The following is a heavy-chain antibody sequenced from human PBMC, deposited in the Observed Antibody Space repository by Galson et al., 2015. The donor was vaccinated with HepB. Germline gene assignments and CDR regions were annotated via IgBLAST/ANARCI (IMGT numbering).Heavy chain of an antibody. J-gene: IGHJ4*02. CDR3: ATHPEEAVASGS. CDR1: GYTFTDYY. D-gene: IGHD6-19*01. V-gene: IGHV1-69-2*01. Sequence: VKVSCKVSGYTFTDYYMHWVQRAPGKGLEWMGLVDPEDGETIYAEKFQGRATITADTSTDTAYMELSSLISEDTAVYYCATHPEEAVASGSWGQGTLVTVSS. CDR2: VDPEDGET.